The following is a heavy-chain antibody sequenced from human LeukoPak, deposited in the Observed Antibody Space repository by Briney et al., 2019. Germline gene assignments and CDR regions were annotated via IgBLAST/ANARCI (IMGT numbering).Heavy chain of an antibody. D-gene: IGHD3-3*02. CDR3: ARGDSIDNWFDP. CDR1: GGTFSSYA. Sequence: SVQVSCKASGGTFSSYAISWVRQAPGQGLEWMGGIIPIFGTANYAQKFQGRVTITTDESTSTAYMELSSLRSEDTAVYYCARGDSIDNWFDPWGQGTLVTVSS. J-gene: IGHJ5*02. V-gene: IGHV1-69*05. CDR2: IIPIFGTA.